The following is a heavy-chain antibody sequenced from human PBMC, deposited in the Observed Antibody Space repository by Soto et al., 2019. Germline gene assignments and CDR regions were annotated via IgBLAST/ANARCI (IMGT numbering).Heavy chain of an antibody. CDR1: GFIFSNQA. CDR2: ISDRGDET. D-gene: IGHD3-16*02. CDR3: ERRGNYRWGHFDF. Sequence: GSLRLSCAASGFIFSNQAMCWVRQGPGKGLEWVSCISDRGDETFFLDSVKGRFAISRDNSENMLFLQMSSLRAEDTAIYYCERRGNYRWGHFDFWGQGTQVTSPQ. V-gene: IGHV3-23*01. J-gene: IGHJ4*02.